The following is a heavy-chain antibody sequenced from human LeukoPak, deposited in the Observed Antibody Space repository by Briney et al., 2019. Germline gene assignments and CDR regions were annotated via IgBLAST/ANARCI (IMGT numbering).Heavy chain of an antibody. CDR1: GLTFSDYV. CDR3: ARALSQGAGAAVPSAPIDY. J-gene: IGHJ4*02. CDR2: TSYDGSSE. D-gene: IGHD2-2*01. Sequence: GGSLRLSCAASGLTFSDYVLYWVRQAPGKGLEWVAVTSYDGSSEYYTDSVKGRFTVSRDNSRSTLYLQMDSLRVEDTGVYYCARALSQGAGAAVPSAPIDYWGQGTLVTVSS. V-gene: IGHV3-30-3*01.